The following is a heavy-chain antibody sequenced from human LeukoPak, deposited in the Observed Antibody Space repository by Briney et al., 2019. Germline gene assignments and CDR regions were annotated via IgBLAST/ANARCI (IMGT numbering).Heavy chain of an antibody. CDR1: GGSFSGYY. D-gene: IGHD5-18*01. Sequence: SETPSLTCAVYGGSFSGYYWSWIRQPPGKGLEWIGEINHSGSTNYNPSLKSRVTISVDTSKNQFSLKLSSVTAADTAVYYCARADTAMVDYWGQGTLVTVSS. CDR3: ARADTAMVDY. J-gene: IGHJ4*02. CDR2: INHSGST. V-gene: IGHV4-34*01.